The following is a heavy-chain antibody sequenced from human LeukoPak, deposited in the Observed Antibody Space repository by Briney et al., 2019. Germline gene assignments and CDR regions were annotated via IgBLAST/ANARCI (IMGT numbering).Heavy chain of an antibody. CDR2: ISYDGSNK. J-gene: IGHJ4*02. D-gene: IGHD1-26*01. V-gene: IGHV3-30*03. CDR3: ARGAVAGANFDY. Sequence: GGSLRLSCAASGFTFSSYGMHWVRQAPGKGLEWVAVISYDGSNKYYADSVKGRFTISRDNAKNTLYLQMNSLRDEDTAVYYCARGAVAGANFDYWGPGTLVTVSS. CDR1: GFTFSSYG.